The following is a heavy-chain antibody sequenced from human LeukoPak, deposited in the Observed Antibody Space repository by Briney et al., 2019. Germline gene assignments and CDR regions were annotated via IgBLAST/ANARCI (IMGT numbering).Heavy chain of an antibody. Sequence: ASVKVSCKASGYTFTSYYMHWVRQAPGQGLEWMGIINPSGGSTSYAQKFQGRDTMTRDTSTSTVYMELSSLRSEDTAVYYCARAKASGSYSNWFDPWGQGTLVTVSS. V-gene: IGHV1-46*01. CDR3: ARAKASGSYSNWFDP. CDR2: INPSGGST. D-gene: IGHD1-26*01. J-gene: IGHJ5*02. CDR1: GYTFTSYY.